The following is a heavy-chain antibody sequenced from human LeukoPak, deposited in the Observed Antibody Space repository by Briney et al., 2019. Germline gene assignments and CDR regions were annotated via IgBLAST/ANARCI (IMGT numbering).Heavy chain of an antibody. CDR2: INPNSGGT. CDR3: ARAYRFGSITSCPGY. D-gene: IGHD2-2*01. J-gene: IGHJ4*02. Sequence: GASVKVSCKTSAYTFTDVYIHWVRQAPGQGLEWMAWINPNSGGTNYAQKSQGRVTITRDTSISTTYMEMNGLRSDDTAMYFCARAYRFGSITSCPGYWGQGTHVTVSS. CDR1: AYTFTDVY. V-gene: IGHV1-2*02.